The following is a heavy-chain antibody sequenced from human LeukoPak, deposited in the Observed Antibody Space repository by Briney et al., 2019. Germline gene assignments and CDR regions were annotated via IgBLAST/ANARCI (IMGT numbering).Heavy chain of an antibody. Sequence: GGSLRLSCAASGFTFSSYAMSWVRQAPGKGLEWVSTISGSGGSAYYADSVKGRFTISRDNSRNTLYLQMNSLRAEDTAVYYCAKGGKWDVTPFDYWGQGTLVTVSS. CDR2: ISGSGGSA. D-gene: IGHD1-26*01. CDR3: AKGGKWDVTPFDY. J-gene: IGHJ4*02. V-gene: IGHV3-23*01. CDR1: GFTFSSYA.